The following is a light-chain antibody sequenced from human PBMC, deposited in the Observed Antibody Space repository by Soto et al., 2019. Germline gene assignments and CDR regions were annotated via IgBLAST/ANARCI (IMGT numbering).Light chain of an antibody. V-gene: IGLV1-44*01. Sequence: QSVLTQPPSASGAPGQRVTISCSGSTSNIGTYTVTWYHQLPGAAPILLIYNDHQRPSGVPDRFSGSKSGTSASLAISGLQSEAEADYYCAAWDDSLDGPVFGVGTKLTVL. CDR2: NDH. CDR3: AAWDDSLDGPV. J-gene: IGLJ3*02. CDR1: TSNIGTYT.